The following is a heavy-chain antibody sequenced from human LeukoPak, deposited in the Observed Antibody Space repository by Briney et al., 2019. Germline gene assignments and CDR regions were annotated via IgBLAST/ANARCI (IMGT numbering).Heavy chain of an antibody. V-gene: IGHV4-59*01. CDR1: GGSISSYY. J-gene: IGHJ4*02. CDR2: IYYSGST. CDR3: ARSGVLKAPFDY. Sequence: SSETLSLTCTVSGGSISSYYWSWIRQPPGKGLEWIGYIYYSGSTNYNPSLKSRVTISVDTSKNQFSLKLSSVTAADTAVYYCARSGVLKAPFDYWGQGTLVTVSS. D-gene: IGHD5-12*01.